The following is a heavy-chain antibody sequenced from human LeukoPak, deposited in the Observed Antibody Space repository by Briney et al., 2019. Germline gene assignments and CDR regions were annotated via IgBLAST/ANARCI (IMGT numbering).Heavy chain of an antibody. CDR3: ARGRYYGSGSYYNGHFDY. CDR2: IYYSGST. V-gene: IGHV4-59*08. Sequence: SETLSLTCTVSGGSISSYYWSWIRQPPGKGLEWIGYIYYSGSTNYNPSLKSRVTISVDTSKNQFSLKLSSVTAADTAVYYCARGRYYGSGSYYNGHFDYWGQGTLVTVSS. CDR1: GGSISSYY. D-gene: IGHD3-10*01. J-gene: IGHJ4*02.